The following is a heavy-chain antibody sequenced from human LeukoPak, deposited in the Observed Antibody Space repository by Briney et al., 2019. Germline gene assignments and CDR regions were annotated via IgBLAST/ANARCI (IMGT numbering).Heavy chain of an antibody. CDR3: TRHLAAAGTSDY. D-gene: IGHD6-13*01. CDR2: MNPSSGNT. V-gene: IGHV1-8*03. CDR1: GYAFTNYD. J-gene: IGHJ4*02. Sequence: ASVKASCKASGYAFTNYDINWLRQAPGQGLERMGWMNPSSGNTGYAQNFKGRVTLTRSTSTSTAYMELSSLSSEDTAVYYCTRHLAAAGTSDYWGQGTLVTVSS.